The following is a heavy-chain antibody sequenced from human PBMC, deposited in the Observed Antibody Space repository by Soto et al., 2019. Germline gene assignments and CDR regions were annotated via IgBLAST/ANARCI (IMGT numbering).Heavy chain of an antibody. Sequence: QVQLQESGPGLVKPSQTLSLTCTVSGASISSGGYYWSWIRQHPVKGLEWIGYIYYSGSTYYNPSSKSRVTISVDTSQNQFSLKLSSVTAEDTAVDYCARGADSSESYFDYWGQGTLVTVSS. CDR3: ARGADSSESYFDY. D-gene: IGHD3-22*01. CDR1: GASISSGGYY. J-gene: IGHJ4*02. CDR2: IYYSGST. V-gene: IGHV4-31*03.